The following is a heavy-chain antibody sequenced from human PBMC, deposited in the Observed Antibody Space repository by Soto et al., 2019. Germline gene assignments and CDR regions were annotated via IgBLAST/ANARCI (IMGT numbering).Heavy chain of an antibody. CDR2: TNPNSGHT. J-gene: IGHJ4*02. V-gene: IGHV1-8*01. CDR3: ARGKVGATAFDY. CDR1: GYTFTSYD. D-gene: IGHD1-26*01. Sequence: ASVKVSCKASGYTFTSYDINWVRQATGQGLEWLGWTNPNSGHTAYAQKFQGRVTMTRSTSISTAYMELSSLRSEDTAVYYCARGKVGATAFDYWGQGSLVTVSS.